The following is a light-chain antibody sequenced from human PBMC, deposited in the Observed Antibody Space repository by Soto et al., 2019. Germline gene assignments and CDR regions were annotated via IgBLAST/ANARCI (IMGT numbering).Light chain of an antibody. J-gene: IGLJ2*01. Sequence: SYELTQPPSVSVSPGQTASITCSGDKLGEKYACWYQQKPGQSPVLVIYQDNKRPSGIPERFSGSNSGNTATLTISGTQAMDEADYYCQAWDSSAVVFGGGTKVTVL. CDR2: QDN. V-gene: IGLV3-1*01. CDR1: KLGEKY. CDR3: QAWDSSAVV.